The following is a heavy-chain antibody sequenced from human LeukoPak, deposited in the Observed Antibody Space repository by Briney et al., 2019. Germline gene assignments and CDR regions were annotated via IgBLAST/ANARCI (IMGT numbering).Heavy chain of an antibody. D-gene: IGHD3-10*01. Sequence: ASVKVSCKASGNTFPRYDVNWVRQAPGQGLEWMGWMNYNGGDTGYAQKFQGRVTMTRDTSTNTAYMELRSLRSEDTAVYFCARGRFPPGRQSGSGYFYRTWYFDVWGRGTLVLVSS. J-gene: IGHJ2*01. CDR3: ARGRFPPGRQSGSGYFYRTWYFDV. CDR1: GNTFPRYD. V-gene: IGHV1-8*02. CDR2: MNYNGGDT.